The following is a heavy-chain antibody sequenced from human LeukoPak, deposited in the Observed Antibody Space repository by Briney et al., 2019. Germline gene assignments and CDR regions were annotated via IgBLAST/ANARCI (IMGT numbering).Heavy chain of an antibody. D-gene: IGHD3-22*01. J-gene: IGHJ4*02. CDR3: AKGSYYDSSGSFYFDY. V-gene: IGHV3-74*01. Sequence: GGSLRLSCAASGFTFSNYWMHWVRQAPGEALMWVSRIKSDGSSTTYADSVKGRFTISRDNSKNTLYVQVNSLGTEDTAAYYCAKGSYYDSSGSFYFDYWGQGTLVTVSS. CDR1: GFTFSNYW. CDR2: IKSDGSST.